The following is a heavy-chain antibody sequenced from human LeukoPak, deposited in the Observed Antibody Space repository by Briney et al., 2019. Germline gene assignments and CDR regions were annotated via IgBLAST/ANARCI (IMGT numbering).Heavy chain of an antibody. Sequence: SGTLSLTCAVSGGSFIGSHWNWIRQPPGKGLEWIGEINHSGNTNYNPSLKSRVTISVDTSKNQFSLKLRSVTAADTAVYYCARDPTTVVTLPYYFDDWGQGTLVTVSS. CDR3: ARDPTTVVTLPYYFDD. CDR1: GGSFIGSH. V-gene: IGHV4-34*01. J-gene: IGHJ4*02. D-gene: IGHD4-23*01. CDR2: INHSGNT.